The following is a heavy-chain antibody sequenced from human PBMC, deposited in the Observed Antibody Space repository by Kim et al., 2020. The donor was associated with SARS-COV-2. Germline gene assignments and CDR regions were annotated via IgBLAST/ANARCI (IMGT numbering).Heavy chain of an antibody. Sequence: YADAGKGRFTISRDNSKNTLNLQMNSRGAEDTAVYYWAKVYEEENGSFDIWGQGTMVTVSS. CDR3: AKVYEEENGSFDI. D-gene: IGHD2-8*01. V-gene: IGHV3-30*02. J-gene: IGHJ3*02.